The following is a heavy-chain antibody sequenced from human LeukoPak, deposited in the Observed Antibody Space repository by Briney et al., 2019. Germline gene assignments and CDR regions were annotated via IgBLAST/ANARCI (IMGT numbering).Heavy chain of an antibody. Sequence: PGGSLRLSCAASGFSFSTYGMHWVRQAPGKGLEWVAVISNDGSNKFYADSVKGRFTISRDNSKNTLYLQMNSLRAEDTAVYYCAKEGTGIHFDYWGQGTLVTVSS. CDR1: GFSFSTYG. V-gene: IGHV3-30*18. CDR2: ISNDGSNK. J-gene: IGHJ4*02. D-gene: IGHD1-1*01. CDR3: AKEGTGIHFDY.